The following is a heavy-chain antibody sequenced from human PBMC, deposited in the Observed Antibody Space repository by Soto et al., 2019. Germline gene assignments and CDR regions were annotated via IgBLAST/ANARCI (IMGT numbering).Heavy chain of an antibody. CDR3: TGEVASGY. J-gene: IGHJ4*02. CDR2: ISKDGSVK. CDR1: GFTFSSYG. V-gene: IGHV3-30*03. Sequence: QVQLVESGGGVVQPGRSLRLSCAASGFTFSSYGMHWVRQAPGKGLEWVAVISKDGSVKYYAESVKGRFTISRDNSKNTLYLQMNSLGAEDTAAYYCTGEVASGYWGQGPLVTVSS. D-gene: IGHD2-8*02.